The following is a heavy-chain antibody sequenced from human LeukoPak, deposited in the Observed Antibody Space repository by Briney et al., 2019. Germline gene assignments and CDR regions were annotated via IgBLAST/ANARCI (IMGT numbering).Heavy chain of an antibody. Sequence: GGSLRLSCTASGFTFSDYYMSWIRQAPGKGLEWVSYVSQSGTTIYYADSVKGRFTISRDNSKNTLYLQMNSLRAEDTAVYYCAASSSRSYATYYFNYWGQGTLVTVSS. D-gene: IGHD3-16*01. CDR3: AASSSRSYATYYFNY. CDR2: VSQSGTTI. CDR1: GFTFSDYY. J-gene: IGHJ4*02. V-gene: IGHV3-11*01.